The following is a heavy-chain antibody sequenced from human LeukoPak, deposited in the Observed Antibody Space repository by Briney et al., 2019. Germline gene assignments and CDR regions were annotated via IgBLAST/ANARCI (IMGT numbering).Heavy chain of an antibody. Sequence: PGGSLRLSCAASGFTFSSYAMHWVRQAPGKGLEWVAVISYDGSNKYYADSVKGRFTISRDNSKNTLYLQMNSLRAEDTAVYYCASIHEFGARVIDYWGQGTLVTVSS. CDR2: ISYDGSNK. J-gene: IGHJ4*02. CDR3: ASIHEFGARVIDY. CDR1: GFTFSSYA. D-gene: IGHD3-10*01. V-gene: IGHV3-30*04.